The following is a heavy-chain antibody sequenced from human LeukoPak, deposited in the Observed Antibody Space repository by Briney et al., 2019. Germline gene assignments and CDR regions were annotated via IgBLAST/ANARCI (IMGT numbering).Heavy chain of an antibody. CDR1: GGSLSSGGYS. V-gene: IGHV4-30-2*01. CDR2: IYHSRIP. Sequence: SQTLSLTCAVSGGSLSSGGYSWSWIRQPPGQGLEWIGYIYHSRIPYYHPSLKSRVTISVDRSKTQFSLKLSSVTAADTAVYYCARAEGYCSGGSCHYYYGMDVWGQGTTVTVSS. J-gene: IGHJ6*02. D-gene: IGHD2-15*01. CDR3: ARAEGYCSGGSCHYYYGMDV.